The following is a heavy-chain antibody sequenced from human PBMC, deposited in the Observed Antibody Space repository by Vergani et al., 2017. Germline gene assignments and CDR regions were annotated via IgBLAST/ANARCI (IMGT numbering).Heavy chain of an antibody. Sequence: QVQLVQSGAEVKKPGSSVKVSCKASGGTFSSYAISWVRQAPGQGLEWMGIINPSGGSTSYAQKFQGRVTMTRDTSTSTVYMELSSLRSEDTAVYYCATGLGYYYDSSGYFPFDYWGQGTLVTVSS. CDR3: ATGLGYYYDSSGYFPFDY. CDR1: GGTFSSYA. D-gene: IGHD3-22*01. J-gene: IGHJ4*02. CDR2: INPSGGST. V-gene: IGHV1-46*03.